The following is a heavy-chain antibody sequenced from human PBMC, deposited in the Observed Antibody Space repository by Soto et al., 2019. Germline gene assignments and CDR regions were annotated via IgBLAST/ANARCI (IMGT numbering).Heavy chain of an antibody. CDR2: ISGSGGST. D-gene: IGHD3-22*01. J-gene: IGHJ4*02. CDR1: GFTFSSYA. CDR3: AKGFDSSGYYYRFGWFDY. V-gene: IGHV3-23*01. Sequence: EVQLLESGGGLVQPGGSLRLSCAASGFTFSSYAMSWVRQAPGKGLEWVSAISGSGGSTYYADSVKGRFTISRDNSKNTLYLQMNSLRAEDTAVYYCAKGFDSSGYYYRFGWFDYWGQGTLVTVSS.